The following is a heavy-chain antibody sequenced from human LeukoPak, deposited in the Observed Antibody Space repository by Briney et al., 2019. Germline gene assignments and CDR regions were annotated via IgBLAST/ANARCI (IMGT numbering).Heavy chain of an antibody. Sequence: PSETLSLTCTVSGCSISSGSYYWSWIRQPAGKGLEWIGRIYTSGSTNYNPSLKSRVTISVDTSKNQFSLKLSSVTAADTAVYYCARDVSGYAWFDPWGKGTLVTVSS. V-gene: IGHV4-61*02. D-gene: IGHD3-22*01. CDR3: ARDVSGYAWFDP. CDR1: GCSISSGSYY. CDR2: IYTSGST. J-gene: IGHJ5*02.